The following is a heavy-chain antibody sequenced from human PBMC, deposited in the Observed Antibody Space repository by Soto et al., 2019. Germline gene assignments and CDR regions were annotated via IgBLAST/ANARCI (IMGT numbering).Heavy chain of an antibody. CDR3: AIIVVVPAAPKLNWFDP. Sequence: GASVKVSRKVSGYTLTDLSIHWVQQAPGKGLEWMGGFDPEDGETIYAEKFQGRVTMTEDTSTDTAYMELSSLRSEDTAVYYCAIIVVVPAAPKLNWFDPWGQGTLVTVSS. CDR2: FDPEDGET. CDR1: GYTLTDLS. D-gene: IGHD2-2*01. J-gene: IGHJ5*02. V-gene: IGHV1-24*01.